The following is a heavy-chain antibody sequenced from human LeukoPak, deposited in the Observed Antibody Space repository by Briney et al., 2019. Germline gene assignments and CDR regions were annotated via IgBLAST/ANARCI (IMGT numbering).Heavy chain of an antibody. CDR3: ARLRYYYDTSGYYY. V-gene: IGHV4-59*08. J-gene: IGHJ4*01. Sequence: PPGTLSLTCTVSGGSASGYYGSWRREPLGKGLEWVGCIYYIGSATYNPSPKSRVIISADTTNNHFSLRLSTVTAADTTVYYCARLRYYYDTSGYYYWGQRTIVTASS. D-gene: IGHD3-22*01. CDR2: IYYIGSA. CDR1: GGSASGYY.